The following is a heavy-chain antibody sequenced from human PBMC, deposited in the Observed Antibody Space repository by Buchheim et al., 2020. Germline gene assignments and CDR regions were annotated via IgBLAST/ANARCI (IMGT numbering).Heavy chain of an antibody. Sequence: EVQLLESGGGLLQPGGSLRLSCAVSAFTFSNYAMSWVRQAPGKGLEWVSGISGSGGGTYYADSVKGRFTISRDNTKNTLYLQMKNLSADDTAVYYCAKASGYDYYWYFDLWGRGTL. CDR1: AFTFSNYA. D-gene: IGHD5-12*01. V-gene: IGHV3-23*01. CDR3: AKASGYDYYWYFDL. J-gene: IGHJ2*01. CDR2: ISGSGGGT.